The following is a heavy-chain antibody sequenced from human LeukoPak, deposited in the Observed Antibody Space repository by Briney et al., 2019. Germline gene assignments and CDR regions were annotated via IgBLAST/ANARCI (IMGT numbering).Heavy chain of an antibody. Sequence: ASVKVSCKASGGTFSSYAISWVRQAPGQGLEWMGGIIPIFGTANYAQKFQGRVTITADKSTSTAYMELSSLRSEDTAVYYCATGRPRKDAFDIWGQGTMVTVSS. CDR3: ATGRPRKDAFDI. CDR1: GGTFSSYA. J-gene: IGHJ3*02. CDR2: IIPIFGTA. V-gene: IGHV1-69*06.